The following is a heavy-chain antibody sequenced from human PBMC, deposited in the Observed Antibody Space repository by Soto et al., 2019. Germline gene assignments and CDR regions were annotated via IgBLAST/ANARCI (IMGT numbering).Heavy chain of an antibody. V-gene: IGHV3-30*18. D-gene: IGHD4-17*01. CDR3: VKPIWGGTVTSDFQH. Sequence: QVQLVESGGVVVQPGRSLRLSCTASGFTFNSHGMHWVRQAPGKGLEWVAGLSYDGINKFYLDSVKGRFTISRDNAKNTVYLQMNSLRADDTALYFCVKPIWGGTVTSDFQHWGQGTLVSVSS. CDR1: GFTFNSHG. CDR2: LSYDGINK. J-gene: IGHJ1*01.